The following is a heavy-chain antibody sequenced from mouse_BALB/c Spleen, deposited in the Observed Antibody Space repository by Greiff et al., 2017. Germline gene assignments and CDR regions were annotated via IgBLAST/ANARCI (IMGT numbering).Heavy chain of an antibody. Sequence: EVMLVESGGGLVKPGGSLKLSCAASGFTFSSYAMSWVRQTPEKRLEWVASISSGGGSTYYPDTVKGRFTISRDNAKNTLYLQMSSLKSEDTAMYYCARHGIFDSSFAYWGQGTLVTVSA. CDR3: ARHGIFDSSFAY. D-gene: IGHD3-2*01. CDR1: GFTFSSYA. V-gene: IGHV5-12-1*01. J-gene: IGHJ3*01. CDR2: ISSGGGST.